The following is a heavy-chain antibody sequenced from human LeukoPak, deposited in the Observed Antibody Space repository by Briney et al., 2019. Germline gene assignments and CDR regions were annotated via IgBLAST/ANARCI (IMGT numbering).Heavy chain of an antibody. CDR3: ARGRVEMATITFDY. V-gene: IGHV4-34*01. CDR1: GGSVSGYY. J-gene: IGHJ4*02. Sequence: SETLSLTCAVYGGSVSGYYWIWIRQPPGKGLEWIGEINHSGSTNYNPSLKSRVTISVDTSKNQFSLKLSSVTAADTAVYYCARGRVEMATITFDYWGQGTLVTVSS. CDR2: INHSGST. D-gene: IGHD5-24*01.